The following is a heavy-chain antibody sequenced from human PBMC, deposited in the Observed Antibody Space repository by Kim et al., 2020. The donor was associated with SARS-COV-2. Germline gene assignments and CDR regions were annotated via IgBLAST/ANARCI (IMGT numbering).Heavy chain of an antibody. V-gene: IGHV1-3*01. Sequence: YSQDFQGRVTITRDTSASTSYMELSSLTSKDTAVYYCAREGSGSYNWLDPWGQGTLVTVSS. J-gene: IGHJ5*02. CDR3: AREGSGSYNWLDP. D-gene: IGHD3-10*01.